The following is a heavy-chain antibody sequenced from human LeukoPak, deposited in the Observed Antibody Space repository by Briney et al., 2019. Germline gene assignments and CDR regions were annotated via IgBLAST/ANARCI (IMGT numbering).Heavy chain of an antibody. CDR2: IRSEANSYAT. V-gene: IGHV3-73*01. D-gene: IGHD4-23*01. CDR1: GFTFSGSA. J-gene: IGHJ3*02. CDR3: TSSGGNAPVNAFDI. Sequence: TGGSLRLSCAASGFTFSGSAMHWVRQASGKGLEWVGRIRSEANSYATAYAASVKGRFTISRDDSKNTAYLQMNSLKTEDTAVYYCTSSGGNAPVNAFDIWGQGTMVTVSS.